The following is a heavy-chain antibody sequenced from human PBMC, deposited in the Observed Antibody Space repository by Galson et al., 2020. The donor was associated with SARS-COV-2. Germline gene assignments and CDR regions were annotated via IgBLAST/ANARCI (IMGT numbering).Heavy chain of an antibody. CDR1: GFTFDDYA. D-gene: IGHD4-17*01. Sequence: TGGSLRLSCAASGFTFDDYAMHWVRQAPGKGLEWVSGISWNSGSIGYADSVKGRFTISRDNAKNSLYLQMNSLRAEDTALYYCAKVGVGDQKFYYYYGMDVWGQGTTVTVSS. CDR3: AKVGVGDQKFYYYYGMDV. V-gene: IGHV3-9*01. CDR2: ISWNSGSI. J-gene: IGHJ6*02.